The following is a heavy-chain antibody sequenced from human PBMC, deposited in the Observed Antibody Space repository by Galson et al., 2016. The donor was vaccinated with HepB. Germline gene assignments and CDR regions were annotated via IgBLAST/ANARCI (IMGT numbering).Heavy chain of an antibody. Sequence: SLRLSCAASGFSLNSYSMDWVRQAPGQGLEWVAVISADGNDKYYADSVKGRFTISRDTSKNTLYLQMNSLTIEDTAVYYCVRGGPGGSITIFWAYWGQGNLVTVSS. V-gene: IGHV3-30*04. CDR3: VRGGPGGSITIFWAY. J-gene: IGHJ4*02. CDR1: GFSLNSYS. CDR2: ISADGNDK. D-gene: IGHD3-9*01.